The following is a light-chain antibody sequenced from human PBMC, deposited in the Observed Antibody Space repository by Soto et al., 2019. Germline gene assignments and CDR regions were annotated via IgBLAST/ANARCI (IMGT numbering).Light chain of an antibody. CDR1: QRVSSSY. Sequence: EIVLTQSPGTLSLSPGERATLSCRASQRVSSSYLAWYQQKVGQAPRLLIYDASNRATGIPARFSGSGSGTDFTLTISSLEPEDFAVYYCQQRSNWSAIFGPGTKVDIK. V-gene: IGKV3D-20*02. CDR2: DAS. J-gene: IGKJ3*01. CDR3: QQRSNWSAI.